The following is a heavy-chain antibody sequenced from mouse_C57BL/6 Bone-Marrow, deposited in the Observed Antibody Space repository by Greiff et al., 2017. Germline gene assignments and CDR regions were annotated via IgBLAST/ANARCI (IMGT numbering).Heavy chain of an antibody. J-gene: IGHJ3*01. V-gene: IGHV6-3*01. D-gene: IGHD2-5*01. Sequence: EVQVVESGGGLVQPGGSMKLSCVASGFTFSNYWMNWVRQSPEKGLEWVAQIRLKSDNYATHYAESVKGRFTISRDDSKSSVYLQMNNLRAEATGIDYCTGPYDSNYFAYWGQGTLVTVSA. CDR2: IRLKSDNYAT. CDR3: TGPYDSNYFAY. CDR1: GFTFSNYW.